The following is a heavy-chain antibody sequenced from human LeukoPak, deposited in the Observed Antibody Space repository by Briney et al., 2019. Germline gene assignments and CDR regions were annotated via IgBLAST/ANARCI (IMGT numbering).Heavy chain of an antibody. CDR3: VREYDSSGYPFDY. D-gene: IGHD3-22*01. Sequence: GGSLRLSCAASGFIFSSYTMNWVRQAPGKGLEWVSSITSSSYIYYADSVKGRFTISRDNAKNSLYLQMNSLRAEDTAVYYCVREYDSSGYPFDYWGQGTLATVSS. CDR2: ITSSSYI. V-gene: IGHV3-21*01. CDR1: GFIFSSYT. J-gene: IGHJ4*02.